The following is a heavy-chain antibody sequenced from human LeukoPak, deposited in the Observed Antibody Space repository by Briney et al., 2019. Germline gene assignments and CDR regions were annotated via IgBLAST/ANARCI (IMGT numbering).Heavy chain of an antibody. CDR3: AREGGDSSGYFDY. CDR1: GFTFGDYA. J-gene: IGHJ4*02. V-gene: IGHV3-53*01. D-gene: IGHD3-22*01. Sequence: GGSLRLSCTASGFTFGDYAVSWVRQAPGKGLEWVSVIYSGGSTYYADSVKGRFTISRDNSKNTLYLQMNSLRAEDTAVYYCAREGGDSSGYFDYWGQGTLVTVSS. CDR2: IYSGGST.